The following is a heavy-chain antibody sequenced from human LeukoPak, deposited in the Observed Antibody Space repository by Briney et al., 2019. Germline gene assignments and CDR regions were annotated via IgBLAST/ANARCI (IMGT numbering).Heavy chain of an antibody. CDR1: GGAFSGYY. D-gene: IGHD3-10*01. V-gene: IGHV4-34*01. CDR3: ARVRRITMVRGVIQRWYFDY. J-gene: IGHJ4*02. Sequence: SETLSLTCAVYGGAFSGYYWSWIRQPPGKGLEWIGEINHSGSTNYNPSLKSRVTISVDTSKNQFSLKLSSVTAADTAVYYCARVRRITMVRGVIQRWYFDYWGQGTLVTVSS. CDR2: INHSGST.